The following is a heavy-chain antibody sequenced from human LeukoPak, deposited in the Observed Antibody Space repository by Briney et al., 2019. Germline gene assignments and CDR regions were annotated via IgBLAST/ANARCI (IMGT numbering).Heavy chain of an antibody. CDR1: GFTFDDYA. D-gene: IGHD6-19*01. V-gene: IGHV3-9*01. CDR3: AKSVIAVGGNFDY. Sequence: GGSLRLSCAASGFTFDDYAMHWVRQAPGKGLEWVSGISWNSGSIGYADSVKGRFTISRDNAKNSLYLQMNSLRAEDTALYYCAKSVIAVGGNFDYWGQGTLVTVSS. J-gene: IGHJ4*02. CDR2: ISWNSGSI.